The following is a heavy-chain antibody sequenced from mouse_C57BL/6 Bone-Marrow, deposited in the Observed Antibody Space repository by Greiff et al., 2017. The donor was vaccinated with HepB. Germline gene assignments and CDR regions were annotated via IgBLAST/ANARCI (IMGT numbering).Heavy chain of an antibody. Sequence: EVKLLESGPVLVKPGASVKMSCKASGYTFTDYYMNWVKQSHGTSLEGIGVINPYNGGTSYNQKFTGNATLTVDTSSSTAYMELKSLTSEDSAVYYCARYINYGFPFAYWGQGTLVTVSA. J-gene: IGHJ3*01. D-gene: IGHD2-5*01. CDR2: INPYNGGT. CDR3: ARYINYGFPFAY. CDR1: GYTFTDYY. V-gene: IGHV1-19*01.